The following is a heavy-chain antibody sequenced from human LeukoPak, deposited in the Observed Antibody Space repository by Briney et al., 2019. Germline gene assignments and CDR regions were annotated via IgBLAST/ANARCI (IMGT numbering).Heavy chain of an antibody. V-gene: IGHV4-39*07. D-gene: IGHD2-2*01. CDR1: GGSISSGGYY. CDR3: ARVVRNWFDP. J-gene: IGHJ5*02. CDR2: INHSGST. Sequence: SETLSLTCTVSGGSISSGGYYWSWIRQPPGKGLEWIGEINHSGSTNYNPSLKSRVTISVDTSKNQFSLKLSSVTAADTAVYYCARVVRNWFDPWGQGTLVTVSS.